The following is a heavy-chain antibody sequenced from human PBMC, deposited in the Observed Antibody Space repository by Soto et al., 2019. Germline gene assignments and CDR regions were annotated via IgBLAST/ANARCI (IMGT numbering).Heavy chain of an antibody. CDR2: IFWDDDK. J-gene: IGHJ4*02. CDR3: AHRRYCSGDSCYDY. Sequence: QITLKESGPTLVKPTQTLTLTCTFSGFSLSTSGVGVGWIRQPPGKALEWLAVIFWDDDKRYSPSLKDRLTITKDTSKNQVVLTMTNMDPADTATYYCAHRRYCSGDSCYDYWGQGTLVTVSS. CDR1: GFSLSTSGVG. V-gene: IGHV2-5*02. D-gene: IGHD2-15*01.